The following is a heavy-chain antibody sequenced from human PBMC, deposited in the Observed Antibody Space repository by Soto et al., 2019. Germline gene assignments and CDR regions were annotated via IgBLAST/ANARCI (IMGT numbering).Heavy chain of an antibody. CDR1: GGTFSSYA. J-gene: IGHJ3*02. CDR2: IIPIFGTA. CDR3: ASVKYYYDSSGQSAAFDI. Sequence: SVKVSCKASGGTFSSYAISWVRQAPGQGLEWMGGIIPIFGTANYAQKFQGRVTIAADESTSTAYMELSSLRSEDTAVYYCASVKYYYDSSGQSAAFDIWGQGTMVTVSS. V-gene: IGHV1-69*13. D-gene: IGHD3-22*01.